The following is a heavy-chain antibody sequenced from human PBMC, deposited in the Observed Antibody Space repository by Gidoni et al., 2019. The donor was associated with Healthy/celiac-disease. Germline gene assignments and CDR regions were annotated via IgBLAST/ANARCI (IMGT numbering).Heavy chain of an antibody. V-gene: IGHV4-38-2*01. Sequence: QVQLQESGPGRVTPSETLSLTCAVSGYSLSSGYYWGWIRQPPGKGLEWIGSSYHSGSTYYNPSLKSRVTISVDTAKNQFSLKLSSVTAADTAVYYCARRGYSNSQGFDYWGQGTLVTVSS. D-gene: IGHD4-4*01. J-gene: IGHJ4*02. CDR2: SYHSGST. CDR3: ARRGYSNSQGFDY. CDR1: GYSLSSGYY.